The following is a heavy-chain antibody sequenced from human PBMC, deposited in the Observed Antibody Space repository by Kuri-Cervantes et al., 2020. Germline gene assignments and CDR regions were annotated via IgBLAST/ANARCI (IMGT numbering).Heavy chain of an antibody. J-gene: IGHJ5*02. D-gene: IGHD1-20*01. CDR3: ARGPFLTGTTGWFDP. CDR1: GGTFSSYA. V-gene: IGHV1-69*06. Sequence: SVKVSCKASGGTFSSYAISWVRQAPGQGLEWMGGIIPIFGTANYAQKFQGRVTITADKSTSTAYMELSSLRSEDTAVYYCARGPFLTGTTGWFDPWGQGTLVTVSS. CDR2: IIPIFGTA.